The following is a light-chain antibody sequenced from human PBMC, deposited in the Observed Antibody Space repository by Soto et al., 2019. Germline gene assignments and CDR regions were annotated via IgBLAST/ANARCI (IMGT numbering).Light chain of an antibody. CDR3: SSYAGSYYV. Sequence: QSVLTQPPSASGSPGQSVTISCTGTSSDVGGYNYVSWYQQHPGKAPKLMIYEVSTRPSGVPDRFSGSKSGNTASLTVSGLQAEDEADYYCSSYAGSYYVFGTGTKLTVL. V-gene: IGLV2-8*01. CDR2: EVS. J-gene: IGLJ1*01. CDR1: SSDVGGYNY.